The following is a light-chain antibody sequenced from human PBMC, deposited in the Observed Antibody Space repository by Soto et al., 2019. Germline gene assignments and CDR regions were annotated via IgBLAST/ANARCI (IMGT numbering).Light chain of an antibody. V-gene: IGKV1-27*01. CDR3: QKYNSDAFT. J-gene: IGKJ3*01. CDR2: AAS. CDR1: QGITNF. Sequence: DIQMTQSPSSLSASVGDRVTITCRASQGITNFLAWYQQKPGKVPKLLIYAASTLQSGVPSRFSGGGSGTDFTLTISSLQLEDVATYYCQKYNSDAFTFGPGTRVDI.